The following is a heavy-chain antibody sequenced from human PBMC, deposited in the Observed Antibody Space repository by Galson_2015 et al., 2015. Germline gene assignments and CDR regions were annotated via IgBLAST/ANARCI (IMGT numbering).Heavy chain of an antibody. D-gene: IGHD1/OR15-1a*01. CDR1: GFTFSSYA. CDR2: ISGSGGST. CDR3: ANGPVVWNTGEGMDV. Sequence: SLRLSCAASGFTFSSYAMSWVRQAPGKGLEWVSAISGSGGSTYYADSVKGRFTISRDNSKNTLYLQMNSLRAEDTAVYYCANGPVVWNTGEGMDVWGQGTTVTVSS. V-gene: IGHV3-23*01. J-gene: IGHJ6*02.